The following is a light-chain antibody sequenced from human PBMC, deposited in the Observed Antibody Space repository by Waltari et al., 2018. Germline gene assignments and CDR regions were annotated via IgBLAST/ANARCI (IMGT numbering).Light chain of an antibody. Sequence: EVVMTQSPATLSVSQGERATLSCRASQSISINMVWYQQRPGQAPRLLIYEASMRATDIPARFSGIGSGKEFTLTISSVHSEDAAVYYCQQFNDWPRTFGQGPRWKSN. V-gene: IGKV3-15*01. J-gene: IGKJ1*01. CDR1: QSISIN. CDR2: EAS. CDR3: QQFNDWPRT.